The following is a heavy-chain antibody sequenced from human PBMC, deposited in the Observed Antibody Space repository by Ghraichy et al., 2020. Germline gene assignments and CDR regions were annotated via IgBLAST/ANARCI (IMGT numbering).Heavy chain of an antibody. CDR2: MSSNSDYI. CDR1: GFSFSGYT. Sequence: SCEASGFSFSGYTMNWVRQAPGKGLEWVSSMSSNSDYIYYEDSVKSRFVISRDNAKNSLYLQMNSLRVEDTAVYFCVRGPTSGMDVWGQGITVTVSS. V-gene: IGHV3-21*01. CDR3: VRGPTSGMDV. J-gene: IGHJ6*02. D-gene: IGHD1-26*01.